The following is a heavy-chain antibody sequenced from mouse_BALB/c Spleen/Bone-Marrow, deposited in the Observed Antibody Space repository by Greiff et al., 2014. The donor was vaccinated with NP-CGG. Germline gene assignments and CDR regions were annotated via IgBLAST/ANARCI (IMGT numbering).Heavy chain of an antibody. CDR1: SYTFRNYW. D-gene: IGHD2-2*01. Sequence: VKLQESGAELMRPGASVKISCKATSYTFRNYWIEWVKQRSGHGLEWIGEILPGSYSTNYNEKLKGKATFTADTSSNTAYMQLSSLTSEDSAVYYCARRGGYPWFAYWGQGTLVTVSA. CDR3: ARRGGYPWFAY. CDR2: ILPGSYST. J-gene: IGHJ3*01. V-gene: IGHV1-9*01.